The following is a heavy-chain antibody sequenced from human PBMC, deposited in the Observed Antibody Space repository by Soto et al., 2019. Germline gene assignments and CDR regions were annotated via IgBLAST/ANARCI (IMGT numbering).Heavy chain of an antibody. CDR3: ASTMTLAVAGPLDY. CDR1: GFTFSSYG. Sequence: GGSLRLSCAASGFTFSSYGMHWVRQAPGKGLEWVAVIWYDGSNKYYADSVKGRFTISRDNSKNTLYLQMNSLRAEDTAVYYSASTMTLAVAGPLDYWGQGTLVTVSS. J-gene: IGHJ4*02. D-gene: IGHD6-19*01. V-gene: IGHV3-33*01. CDR2: IWYDGSNK.